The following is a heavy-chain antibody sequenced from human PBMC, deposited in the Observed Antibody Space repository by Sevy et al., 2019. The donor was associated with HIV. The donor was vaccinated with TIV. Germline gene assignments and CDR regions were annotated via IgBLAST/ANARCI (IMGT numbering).Heavy chain of an antibody. D-gene: IGHD3-16*01. CDR1: IFTFNIYG. V-gene: IGHV3-30*02. CDR2: MRKDGLTT. CDR3: TRETTYYDASGPVPGDI. J-gene: IGHJ3*02. Sequence: GGSLRLSCAASIFTFNIYGMQWVRQAPGKGLEWVAYMRKDGLTTYYADSVKGRFTISRDSSKNTLYLQMNSLRIKDAALYYCTRETTYYDASGPVPGDIWGQGTMVTVSS.